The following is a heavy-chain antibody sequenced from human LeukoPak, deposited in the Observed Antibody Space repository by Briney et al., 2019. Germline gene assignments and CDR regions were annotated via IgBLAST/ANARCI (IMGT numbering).Heavy chain of an antibody. J-gene: IGHJ1*01. CDR3: ARDDYGDYGYFQH. D-gene: IGHD4-17*01. CDR2: ISGSGGST. CDR1: GFTFSSYA. V-gene: IGHV3-23*01. Sequence: GGSLRLSCAASGFTFSSYAMHWVRQAPGKGLEWVSAISGSGGSTYYADSVKGRFTISRDNSKNTLYLQMNSLRAEDTAVYYCARDDYGDYGYFQHWGRGTLVTVSS.